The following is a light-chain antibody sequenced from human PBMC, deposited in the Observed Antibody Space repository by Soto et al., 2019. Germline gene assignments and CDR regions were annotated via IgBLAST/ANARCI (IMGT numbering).Light chain of an antibody. J-gene: IGKJ5*01. CDR3: QQYNNWPFT. V-gene: IGKV3D-15*01. CDR2: GAS. CDR1: QSVSSN. Sequence: EIGLTQSPATLSLSPGERATLSCRASQSVSSNLAWYQQKPGQAPRLLIYGASTRATGIPARFSGSGSGTEFTLTISSLQSEDFAVYYCQQYNNWPFTFGQGTLLEIK.